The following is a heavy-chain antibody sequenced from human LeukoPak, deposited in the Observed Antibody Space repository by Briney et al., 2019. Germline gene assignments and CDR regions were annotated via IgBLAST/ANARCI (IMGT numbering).Heavy chain of an antibody. V-gene: IGHV3-74*01. CDR2: NDGTAT. D-gene: IGHD1-1*01. CDR1: GFTFSAYW. J-gene: IGHJ4*02. CDR3: AREILEPGKTHEY. Sequence: GGSLRLSCAASGFTFSAYWMHWVRQVPGKGLVWVSRNDGTATFFADSVKGRFTISGDNAKNTLYLQMDSLRAEDTAMYYCAREILEPGKTHEYWGQGTLVTVSS.